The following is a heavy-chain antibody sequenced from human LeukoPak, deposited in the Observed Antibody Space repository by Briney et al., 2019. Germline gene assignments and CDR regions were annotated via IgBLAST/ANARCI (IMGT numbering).Heavy chain of an antibody. CDR2: VSYDGSNK. D-gene: IGHD6-19*01. V-gene: IGHV3-30-3*01. J-gene: IGHJ6*02. CDR3: ARRIAVPGTANYYYYGMDV. Sequence: GRSLRLSCAASGFTFSSYAMHWVRQAPGKGLEWVAVVSYDGSNKFYADSVKGRFTIPRDNSKNTLYLEMNSLRTEDTAVYYCARRIAVPGTANYYYYGMDVWGQGTTVTVSS. CDR1: GFTFSSYA.